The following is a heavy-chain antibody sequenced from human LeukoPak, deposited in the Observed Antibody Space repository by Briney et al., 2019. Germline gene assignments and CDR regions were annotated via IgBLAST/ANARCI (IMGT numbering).Heavy chain of an antibody. J-gene: IGHJ4*02. Sequence: GGSLRLSCAASGFTFSSYWMSWVRQAPGKGLEWVANKKQDGSEKYYVDSVKGRFTISRDNSKNTLYLQMNSLRAEDTAVYYCAKSSSSGTYYFDYWGQGTLVTVSS. CDR2: KKQDGSEK. CDR3: AKSSSSGTYYFDY. CDR1: GFTFSSYW. V-gene: IGHV3-7*01. D-gene: IGHD6-13*01.